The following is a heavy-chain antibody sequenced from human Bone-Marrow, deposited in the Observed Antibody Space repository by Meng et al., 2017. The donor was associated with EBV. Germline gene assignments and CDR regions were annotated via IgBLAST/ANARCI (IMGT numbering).Heavy chain of an antibody. CDR1: GGTFRSDA. V-gene: IGHV1-69*01. D-gene: IGHD3-10*01. Sequence: QVRVVTSWAEVKKPGSSVKVSCKTSGGTFRSDAISWVRQAPGQGLEWMGGLIPLSDAPHYAQKFQGRVTITADESTSTHYLDLSGLRAEDTAVYYCASESGRGFTPDYWGQGTLVTVSS. J-gene: IGHJ4*02. CDR3: ASESGRGFTPDY. CDR2: LIPLSDAP.